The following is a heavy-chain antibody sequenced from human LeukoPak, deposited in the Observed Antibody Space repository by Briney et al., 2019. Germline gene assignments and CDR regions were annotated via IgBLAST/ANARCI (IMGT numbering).Heavy chain of an antibody. V-gene: IGHV3-7*01. CDR3: ARDFRQYYYDSSGYIDY. D-gene: IGHD3-22*01. Sequence: GGSLRLSCAASGFTFSSYWMGWVRQAPGKGLEWVANIKQDGSEKYYVDSVKGRFTISRDNAKNSLYLQMNSLRAEDTAVYYCARDFRQYYYDSSGYIDYWGQGTLVTVSS. CDR1: GFTFSSYW. CDR2: IKQDGSEK. J-gene: IGHJ4*02.